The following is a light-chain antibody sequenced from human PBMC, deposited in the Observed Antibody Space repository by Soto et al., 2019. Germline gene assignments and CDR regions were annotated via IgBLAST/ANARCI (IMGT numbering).Light chain of an antibody. CDR3: QQYDTAPRT. J-gene: IGKJ1*01. V-gene: IGKV3-20*01. Sequence: EIVLTQSPGTLSLSPGERATLSCRASQTVRSNYLAWYQQKPGQAPRLLIYGGSSRATGIPDRFSGSGSGTDFTLTISGLEPEDFAVYYCQQYDTAPRTFGQGTKVDI. CDR2: GGS. CDR1: QTVRSNY.